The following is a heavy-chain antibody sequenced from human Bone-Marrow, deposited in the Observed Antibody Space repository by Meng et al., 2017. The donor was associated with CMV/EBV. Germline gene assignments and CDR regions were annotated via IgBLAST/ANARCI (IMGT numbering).Heavy chain of an antibody. J-gene: IGHJ6*01. CDR3: ARTLRSRYSISWYSVGYYYGMDV. V-gene: IGHV1-69*02. D-gene: IGHD6-13*01. CDR2: IIPILGIA. CDR1: GGTFSSYT. Sequence: SVQVSCKASGGTFSSYTISWVRQAPGQGREWMGRIIPILGIANYAQKFQGRVTITADKSTSTACLELSSLRSEDTAVYYCARTLRSRYSISWYSVGYYYGMDVWGQGTMVTGSS.